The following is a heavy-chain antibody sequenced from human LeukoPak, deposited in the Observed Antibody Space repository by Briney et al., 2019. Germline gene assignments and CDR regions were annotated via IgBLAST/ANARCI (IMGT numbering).Heavy chain of an antibody. Sequence: TSETLSLTCTVSGGSISSYYWSWIRQPPGKGLEWIGYIYYSGSTNYNPSLKSRVTISVDTSKNQLSLKLSSVTAADTAVYYCARGVTTVTYWGQGTLVTVSS. CDR2: IYYSGST. J-gene: IGHJ4*02. V-gene: IGHV4-59*01. CDR3: ARGVTTVTY. D-gene: IGHD4-17*01. CDR1: GGSISSYY.